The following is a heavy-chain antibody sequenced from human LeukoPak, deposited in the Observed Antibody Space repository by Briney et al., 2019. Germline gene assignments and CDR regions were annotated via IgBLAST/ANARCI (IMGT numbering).Heavy chain of an antibody. D-gene: IGHD3-16*02. V-gene: IGHV1-8*01. Sequence: EASVKVSWKASGYTFTSYDINWVRQATGQGLEWMGWMNPNGGNTGYAQKFEGRVTMARNTSISTAYRELRSLRSEDTAVYYCARGPSGDYVWGSYRWGDYSYMAVWGKGTTVTISS. CDR2: MNPNGGNT. J-gene: IGHJ6*03. CDR1: GYTFTSYD. CDR3: ARGPSGDYVWGSYRWGDYSYMAV.